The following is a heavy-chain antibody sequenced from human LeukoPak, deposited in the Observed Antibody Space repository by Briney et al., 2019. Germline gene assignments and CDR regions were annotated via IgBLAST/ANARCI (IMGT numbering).Heavy chain of an antibody. D-gene: IGHD3-10*01. J-gene: IGHJ6*03. CDR2: IYYSGST. CDR1: GGSISSSSYY. Sequence: SETLSLTCTVSGGSISSSSYYWGWIRQPPGKGLEWIGSIYYSGSTYYNPSLKSRVTISVDTSKNQFSLKLSSVTAADTAVYYCARGSGVRGLLDRANYYYYYYMDVWGKGTTVTVSS. V-gene: IGHV4-39*01. CDR3: ARGSGVRGLLDRANYYYYYYMDV.